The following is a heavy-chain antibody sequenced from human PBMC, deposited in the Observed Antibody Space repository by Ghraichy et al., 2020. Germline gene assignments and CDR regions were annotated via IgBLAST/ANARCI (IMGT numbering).Heavy chain of an antibody. CDR2: IGIAEDT. CDR1: GFTFSDYD. V-gene: IGHV3-13*01. Sequence: GGSLRLSCAASGFTFSDYDMHWVRQASGKGLEWVSVIGIAEDTYYTASVKGRFSISRDIAKSSLYLQRSSLRVEDTAIYYCARATGGEYLDYWGQGTLVTVSS. D-gene: IGHD3-16*01. J-gene: IGHJ4*02. CDR3: ARATGGEYLDY.